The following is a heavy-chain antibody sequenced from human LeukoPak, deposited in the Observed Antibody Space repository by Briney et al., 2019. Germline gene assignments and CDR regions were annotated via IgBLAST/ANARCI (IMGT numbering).Heavy chain of an antibody. Sequence: PSETLSLTCTVSGGPISSYYWSWIRQPPGKGLEWIGYIYYSGSTNYNPSLKSRVTISVDRSKNQFSLKLSSVTAADTAVYYCARGGDYVWGSYPPDGYYFDYWGQGTLVTVSS. CDR2: IYYSGST. CDR1: GGPISSYY. V-gene: IGHV4-59*12. J-gene: IGHJ4*02. CDR3: ARGGDYVWGSYPPDGYYFDY. D-gene: IGHD3-16*02.